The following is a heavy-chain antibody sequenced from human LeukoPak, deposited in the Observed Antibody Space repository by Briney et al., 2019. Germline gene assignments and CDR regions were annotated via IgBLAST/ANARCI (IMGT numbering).Heavy chain of an antibody. J-gene: IGHJ4*02. Sequence: GGSLRLSCAASGFTFSSHAMSWVRQAPGKGLEWVSAISGSGAGTYYADSVKGRFTISRDNSKNTLYLQMNSLRAEDTAVYYCAKGPAYYYESSGYYYWDYWGQGTLVTVSS. D-gene: IGHD3-22*01. CDR1: GFTFSSHA. CDR2: ISGSGAGT. CDR3: AKGPAYYYESSGYYYWDY. V-gene: IGHV3-23*01.